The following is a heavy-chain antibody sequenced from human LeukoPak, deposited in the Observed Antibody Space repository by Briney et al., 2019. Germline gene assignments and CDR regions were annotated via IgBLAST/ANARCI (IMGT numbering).Heavy chain of an antibody. CDR3: ARDSSWYDY. CDR1: GFSFSTYS. J-gene: IGHJ4*02. V-gene: IGHV3-21*01. Sequence: GGSLRLSCAASGFSFSTYSMNWVRQAPGKGLVWVSSISSRSDYIYYADSVKGRFTNSRDNAKNSLYLQMNSLRAEDTAVYYCARDSSWYDYWGQGTLVTVSS. CDR2: ISSRSDYI. D-gene: IGHD6-13*01.